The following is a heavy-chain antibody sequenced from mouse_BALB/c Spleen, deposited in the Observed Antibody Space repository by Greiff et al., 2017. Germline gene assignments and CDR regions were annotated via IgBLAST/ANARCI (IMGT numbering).Heavy chain of an antibody. V-gene: IGHV1-87*01. CDR3: ATGDYEAMDY. J-gene: IGHJ4*01. CDR1: GYTFTSYW. Sequence: VQLKESGAELARPGASVKLSCKASGYTFTSYWMQWVKQRPGQGLEWIGAIYPGDGDTRYTQKFKGKATLTADKSSSTAYMQLSSLASEDSAVYYCATGDYEAMDYWGQGTSVTVSS. CDR2: IYPGDGDT.